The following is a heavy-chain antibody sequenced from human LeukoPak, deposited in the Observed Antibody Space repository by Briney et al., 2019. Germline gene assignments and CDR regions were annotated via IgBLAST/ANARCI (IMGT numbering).Heavy chain of an antibody. Sequence: SSETLSLTCTVSGGSISSYYWSWIRQPPGKGLEWIGYIYYSGSTNYNPSLKSRGTISVDTSKNQFSLKLSSVTAADTAVYYCARSGGLIPAAHDYWGQGTLVTVSS. CDR3: ARSGGLIPAAHDY. J-gene: IGHJ4*02. CDR1: GGSISSYY. D-gene: IGHD2-2*01. V-gene: IGHV4-59*01. CDR2: IYYSGST.